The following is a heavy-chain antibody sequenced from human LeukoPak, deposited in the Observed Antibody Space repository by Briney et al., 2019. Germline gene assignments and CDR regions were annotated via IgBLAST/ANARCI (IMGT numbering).Heavy chain of an antibody. D-gene: IGHD1-26*01. CDR2: ISGRGDST. V-gene: IGHV3-23*01. J-gene: IGHJ4*02. CDR1: GFAFRSYG. Sequence: GGSLRLSCAASGFAFRSYGMDWVRQAPGKGLEWVSTISGRGDSTYYADSVKGRFTISRDNSKNTLYLQMNSLRAEDTAVYYCARGSGSYYGRFDYWGQGTLVTVSS. CDR3: ARGSGSYYGRFDY.